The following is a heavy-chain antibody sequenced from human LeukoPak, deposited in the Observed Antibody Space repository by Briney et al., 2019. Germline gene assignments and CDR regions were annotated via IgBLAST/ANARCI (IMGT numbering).Heavy chain of an antibody. D-gene: IGHD3-22*01. CDR2: IIPILGIA. Sequence: ASVKVSCKASGYTFTGYYMHWVRQAPGQGLEWMGRIIPILGIANYAQKFQGRVTITADKSTSTAYMELSSLRSEDTAVYYCVSDYYESSGPDHVDYYYGMDVWGQGTTVTVSS. CDR1: GYTFTGYY. V-gene: IGHV1-69*04. J-gene: IGHJ6*02. CDR3: VSDYYESSGPDHVDYYYGMDV.